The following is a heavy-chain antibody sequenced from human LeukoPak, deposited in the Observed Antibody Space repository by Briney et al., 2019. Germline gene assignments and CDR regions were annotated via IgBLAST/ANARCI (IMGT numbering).Heavy chain of an antibody. J-gene: IGHJ3*02. V-gene: IGHV4-59*12. CDR3: ARVKLLWFGGDAFDI. CDR2: IYYGGST. D-gene: IGHD3-10*01. CDR1: GTSISTYY. Sequence: SETLSLTCTVSGTSISTYYWNWIRQPPGKGLEWIGYIYYGGSTNYSPSLKGRVTISVDTSKNQFSLKLSSVTAADTAVYYCARVKLLWFGGDAFDIWGQGTMVTVSS.